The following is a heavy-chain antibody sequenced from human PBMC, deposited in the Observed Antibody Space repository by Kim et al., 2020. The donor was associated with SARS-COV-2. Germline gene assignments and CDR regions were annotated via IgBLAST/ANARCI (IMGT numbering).Heavy chain of an antibody. CDR3: AKASVAATGYYYYYYGMDV. V-gene: IGHV3-30*02. D-gene: IGHD2-15*01. J-gene: IGHJ6*02. Sequence: GRCTISRDHAKNTMYLQMNSLRAEDTAVYYCAKASVAATGYYYYYYGMDVWGQGTTVTVSS.